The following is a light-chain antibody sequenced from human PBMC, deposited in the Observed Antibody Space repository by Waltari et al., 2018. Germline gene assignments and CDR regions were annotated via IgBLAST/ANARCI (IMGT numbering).Light chain of an antibody. V-gene: IGLV1-47*01. CDR3: VAWDDSLSGRL. CDR1: GSNFGSRP. CDR2: RND. J-gene: IGLJ3*02. Sequence: QSVLTQPPSASGTPGQRVTISCSGSGSNFGSRPETWYQQLPGTAPKLLINRNDQRPSWVPDRFSGSKAGTSASLAISGLRSEDEADYYCVAWDDSLSGRLFGGGTKLTVL.